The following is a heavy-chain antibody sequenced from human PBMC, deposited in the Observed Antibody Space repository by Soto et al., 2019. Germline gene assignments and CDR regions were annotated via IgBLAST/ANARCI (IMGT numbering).Heavy chain of an antibody. J-gene: IGHJ4*02. V-gene: IGHV3-33*01. CDR3: ARDRESMIVVVQFDY. CDR2: IWYDGSNK. D-gene: IGHD3-22*01. Sequence: QVQLVESGGGVVQPGRSLRLSCAASGFTFSSYGMHWVRQAPGKGLEWVAVIWYDGSNKYYADSVKGRFTISRDNSKNTLYLQMNSLRAEDTAVYYCARDRESMIVVVQFDYWGQGTLVTVSS. CDR1: GFTFSSYG.